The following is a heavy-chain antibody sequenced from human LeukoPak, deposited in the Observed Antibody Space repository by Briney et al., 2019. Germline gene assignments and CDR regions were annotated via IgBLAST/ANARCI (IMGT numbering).Heavy chain of an antibody. CDR2: ISYSGSA. Sequence: SETLSLTCTVSGGSLSNYYWTWIRQPPGKGLEWIGYISYSGSANYNPSLKSRLTIAVGSSKNRFFLNLNSVTAADTAVYYCARAVPDYGDYEGAFDIWGQGTMVTVSS. CDR1: GGSLSNYY. V-gene: IGHV4-59*01. CDR3: ARAVPDYGDYEGAFDI. D-gene: IGHD4-17*01. J-gene: IGHJ3*02.